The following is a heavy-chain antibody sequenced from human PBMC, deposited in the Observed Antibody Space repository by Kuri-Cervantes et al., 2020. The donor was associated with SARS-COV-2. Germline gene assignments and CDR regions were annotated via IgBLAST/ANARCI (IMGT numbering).Heavy chain of an antibody. Sequence: GESLKISCAASGFTFSSYSMNWVRQAPGKGLEWVSSISSSSSYIYYADSVKGRFTISRDNSKNTLYLQMNSLRAEDTAVYYCARDWDRHFDWLLYPTPPGYWGQGTLVTVSS. J-gene: IGHJ4*02. CDR2: ISSSSSYI. CDR1: GFTFSSYS. CDR3: ARDWDRHFDWLLYPTPPGY. V-gene: IGHV3-21*01. D-gene: IGHD3-9*01.